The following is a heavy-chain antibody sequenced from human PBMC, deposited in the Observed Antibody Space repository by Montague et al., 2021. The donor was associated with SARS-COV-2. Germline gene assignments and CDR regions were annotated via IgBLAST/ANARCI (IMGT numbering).Heavy chain of an antibody. CDR1: GYSISSGYY. J-gene: IGHJ5*02. V-gene: IGHV4-38-2*02. D-gene: IGHD2-15*01. CDR3: ARERRYCSGGSCYSGWFDP. Sequence: SETLSLTCTVSGYSISSGYYWGWIRQPPGKGLEWIGSIYHSGSTYYNPSLKSRVTISVDTSKNQFSLKLSSVTAADPAVYYCARERRYCSGGSCYSGWFDPWGQGTLVTVSS. CDR2: IYHSGST.